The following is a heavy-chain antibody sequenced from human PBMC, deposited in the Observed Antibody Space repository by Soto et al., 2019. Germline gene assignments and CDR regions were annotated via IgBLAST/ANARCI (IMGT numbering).Heavy chain of an antibody. J-gene: IGHJ4*02. CDR1: GGSVCSSNW. V-gene: IGHV4-4*02. CDR2: IFYSGIT. D-gene: IGHD3-22*01. Sequence: SETPSISCAVCGGSVCSSNWWAWVRQHAGKGLEWIGYIFYSGITNYNPSLKSRLTISADTSKNHFSLHLSSVSAADTAVYYCARGGGYYYPSFDFWGQGTPVTVSS. CDR3: ARGGGYYYPSFDF.